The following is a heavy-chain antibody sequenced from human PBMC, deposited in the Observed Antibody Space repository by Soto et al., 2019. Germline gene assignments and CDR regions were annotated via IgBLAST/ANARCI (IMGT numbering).Heavy chain of an antibody. CDR1: GFTFSTYW. D-gene: IGHD2-15*01. CDR2: INGDGSST. CDR3: ARGYCSGGSCSPGGMDV. V-gene: IGHV3-74*01. J-gene: IGHJ6*02. Sequence: EVQLVESGGGLVQPGGSLRLSCAASGFTFSTYWMHWVRQAPGKGLVWVSRINGDGSSTSYADSVKGRFTISRDNAKNTLYLQMNSRSAEDTAVYYCARGYCSGGSCSPGGMDVWGQGTTVTVSS.